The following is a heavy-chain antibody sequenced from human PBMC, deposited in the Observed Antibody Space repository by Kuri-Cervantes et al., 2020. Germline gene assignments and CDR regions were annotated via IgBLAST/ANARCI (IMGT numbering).Heavy chain of an antibody. D-gene: IGHD3-3*01. CDR2: ISSSSSYI. V-gene: IGHV3-21*01. CDR3: ARDFLEWLLGPTNWFDP. J-gene: IGHJ5*02. Sequence: GGSLRLSCAASGFTFSSYSMNWVRQTPGKGLERVSSISSSSSYIYYADSVKGRFTISRDNAKNSLYLQMNSLRAEDTAVYYCARDFLEWLLGPTNWFDPWGQGTLVTVSS. CDR1: GFTFSSYS.